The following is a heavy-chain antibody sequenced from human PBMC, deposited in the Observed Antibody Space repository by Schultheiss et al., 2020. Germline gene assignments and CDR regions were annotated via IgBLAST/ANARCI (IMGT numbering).Heavy chain of an antibody. J-gene: IGHJ4*02. CDR2: IYYSGST. CDR3: AKDLIPGYSSSEFDY. Sequence: SETLSLTCTVSGGSISSGGYYWSWIRQHPGKGLEWIGSIYYSGSTYYNPSLKSRVTISVDTSKNQFSLKLSSVTAADTAVYYCAKDLIPGYSSSEFDYWGQGTLVNVYS. D-gene: IGHD6-13*01. CDR1: GGSISSGGYY. V-gene: IGHV4-39*07.